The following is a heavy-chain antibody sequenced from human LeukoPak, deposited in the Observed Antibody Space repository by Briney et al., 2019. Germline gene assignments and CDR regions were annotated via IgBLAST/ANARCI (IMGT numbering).Heavy chain of an antibody. V-gene: IGHV4-4*09. J-gene: IGHJ6*03. D-gene: IGHD2-8*01. CDR3: ARRSPMLRYYYYMDV. Sequence: SETLSLTCTDSGGSISSYYWSWIRQPPGKGLEWIGYIYTSGSTNYNPSLKSRVTISVDTSKNQFSLKLSSVTAADTAVYYCARRSPMLRYYYYMDVWGKGTTVTVSS. CDR1: GGSISSYY. CDR2: IYTSGST.